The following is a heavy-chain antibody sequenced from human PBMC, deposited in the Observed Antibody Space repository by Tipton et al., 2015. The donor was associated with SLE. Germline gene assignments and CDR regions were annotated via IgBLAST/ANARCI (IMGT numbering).Heavy chain of an antibody. CDR1: GFTLSSYE. CDR3: AKDPQVVAASYYFDY. D-gene: IGHD2-15*01. CDR2: ISTSVTTT. J-gene: IGHJ4*02. V-gene: IGHV3-48*03. Sequence: SLRLSCAASGFTLSSYEMNWVRQAPGKGLEWVLYISTSVTTTYYADSVQGRFTISRDNSKNTLYLHMNSLRAEDTAVYYCAKDPQVVAASYYFDYWGQGTLVTVSS.